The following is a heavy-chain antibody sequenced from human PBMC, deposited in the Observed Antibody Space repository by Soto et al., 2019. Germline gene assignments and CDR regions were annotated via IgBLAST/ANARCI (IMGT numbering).Heavy chain of an antibody. V-gene: IGHV3-23*01. CDR3: AQTTPSIHWFDP. CDR1: GFTFSSYA. Sequence: EVQLLESGGGLVQPGGSLRLSCAASGFTFSSYAMSWVRQAPGKGLEWVSAISAGGGNTYYRDSVKGRFTISRDNSKNTLYPQMNSLRAEDTAVYFCAQTTPSIHWFDPWGQGTLVTVS. CDR2: ISAGGGNT. D-gene: IGHD1-1*01. J-gene: IGHJ5*02.